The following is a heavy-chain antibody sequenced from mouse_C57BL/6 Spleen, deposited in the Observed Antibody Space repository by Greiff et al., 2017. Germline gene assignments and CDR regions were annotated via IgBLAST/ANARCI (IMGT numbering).Heavy chain of an antibody. CDR1: GYTFTSYW. CDR2: IHPNSGST. Sequence: VQLQQSGAELVKPGASVKLSCKASGYTFTSYWMHWVKQRPGQGLEWIGMIHPNSGSTNYNEKFKSKAKLTVDKSSSTAYMQLSSLTSEDSAVYYCARSGGNGYFDVWGTGTTVTVSS. J-gene: IGHJ1*03. CDR3: ARSGGNGYFDV. V-gene: IGHV1-64*01. D-gene: IGHD2-1*01.